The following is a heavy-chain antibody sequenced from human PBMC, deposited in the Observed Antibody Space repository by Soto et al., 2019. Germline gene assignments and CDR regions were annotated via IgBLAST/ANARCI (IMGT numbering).Heavy chain of an antibody. CDR2: IYYSGTT. D-gene: IGHD2-21*01. Sequence: QVQLQESGPGLVKPSQTLSLTCTVSGGSISSGGYYWTWIRQHPGKGLEWIGYIYYSGTTYYNPSLKSRVSISVDTSKNQFSLKLSFLTAADTAVYYCARVLLSVRHGMDVWGQETTVTVSS. V-gene: IGHV4-31*03. J-gene: IGHJ6*02. CDR3: ARVLLSVRHGMDV. CDR1: GGSISSGGYY.